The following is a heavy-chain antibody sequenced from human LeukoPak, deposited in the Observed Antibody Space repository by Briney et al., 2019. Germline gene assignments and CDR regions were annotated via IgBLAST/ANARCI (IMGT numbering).Heavy chain of an antibody. J-gene: IGHJ3*02. CDR2: IRWNSDNI. CDR1: GFTFDDYA. Sequence: GGSLRLSCAASGFTFDDYAMHWVRQVPGKGLEWVSGIRWNSDNIGYADSVKGRFTISRDNAKNSLYLQMNSLRAEDTALYYCAKDRGSGRYSNDAFDIWGQGTMVTVSS. V-gene: IGHV3-9*01. CDR3: AKDRGSGRYSNDAFDI. D-gene: IGHD1-26*01.